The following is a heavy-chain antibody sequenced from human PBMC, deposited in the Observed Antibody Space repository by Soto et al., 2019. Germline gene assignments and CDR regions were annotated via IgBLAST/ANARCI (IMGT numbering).Heavy chain of an antibody. Sequence: QVTLKESGPVLVKPTEPLTLTCTVSGFSLSNARMGVSWIRQPPGKALEWLAHIFSNDEKSYSTSLKSRLTISKDTSKSQVVLTMTNMDPVDTATYYCARAAPYGSGSYYIRYYFDYWGQGTLVTVSS. J-gene: IGHJ4*02. V-gene: IGHV2-26*01. CDR1: GFSLSNARMG. CDR3: ARAAPYGSGSYYIRYYFDY. CDR2: IFSNDEK. D-gene: IGHD3-10*01.